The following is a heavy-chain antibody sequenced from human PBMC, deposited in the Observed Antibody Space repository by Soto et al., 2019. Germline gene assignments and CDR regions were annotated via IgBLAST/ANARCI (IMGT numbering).Heavy chain of an antibody. J-gene: IGHJ4*02. CDR3: ARGRGGYYYYDY. CDR2: IYYNGIT. CDR1: GDFMTNYY. V-gene: IGHV4-59*01. Sequence: PSETLSLTCTISGDFMTNYYWNWIRQTPGKAPEWIAYIYYNGITNYNPSLKSRVTISIDTPSNPFSLKLNSVTAADTAMYYCARGRGGYYYYDYWGPGSLVTVSS. D-gene: IGHD1-26*01.